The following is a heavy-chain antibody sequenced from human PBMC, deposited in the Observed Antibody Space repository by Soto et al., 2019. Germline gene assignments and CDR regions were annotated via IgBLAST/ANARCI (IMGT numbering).Heavy chain of an antibody. CDR3: AGGFTGPLEWLFQNWFDP. CDR1: GGSFSGYY. CDR2: INHSGST. D-gene: IGHD3-3*01. V-gene: IGHV4-34*01. Sequence: SETLSLTCAVYGGSFSGYYWSWIRQPPGKGLEWIGEINHSGSTNYNPSLKSRVTISVDTSKNQFSLKLSSVTAADTAVYYCAGGFTGPLEWLFQNWFDPWGQGTLVT. J-gene: IGHJ5*02.